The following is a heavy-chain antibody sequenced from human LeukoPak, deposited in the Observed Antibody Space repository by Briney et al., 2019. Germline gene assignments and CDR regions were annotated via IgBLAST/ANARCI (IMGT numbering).Heavy chain of an antibody. CDR1: GFTFSKYW. V-gene: IGHV3-74*01. CDR2: INTDGTVT. D-gene: IGHD6-19*01. CDR3: ATKQWLAPPPDS. Sequence: GGSLRLSCAASGFTFSKYWMLWVRQAPGKGLESVSRINTDGTVTTYAHSVKGRFTVSRDNADNTMFLQMNSVRDEDTAVYYCATKQWLAPPPDSWGQGTPVTVSS. J-gene: IGHJ4*02.